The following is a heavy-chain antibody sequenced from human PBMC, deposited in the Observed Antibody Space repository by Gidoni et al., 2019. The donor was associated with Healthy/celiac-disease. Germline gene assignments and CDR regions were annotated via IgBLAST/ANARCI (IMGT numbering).Heavy chain of an antibody. CDR3: TGDRGYDYSRYYYYGMDV. D-gene: IGHD4-4*01. CDR1: GFTFSGSD. Sequence: EVQLVESGGGLVQPGGSLKLSCAASGFTFSGSDMHWVRQASGKGLEWVGRIRSKANSYATAYAASLKGRFTISRDDSKNTAYLQMNSLKTEDTAVYYCTGDRGYDYSRYYYYGMDVWGQGTTVTVSS. V-gene: IGHV3-73*02. CDR2: IRSKANSYAT. J-gene: IGHJ6*02.